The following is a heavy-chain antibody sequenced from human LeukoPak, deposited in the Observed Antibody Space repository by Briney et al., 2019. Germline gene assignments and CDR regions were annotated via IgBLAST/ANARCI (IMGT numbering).Heavy chain of an antibody. V-gene: IGHV4-4*09. Sequence: SETLSLTCTVSGGSISSYYWSWIRQPPGKDLDWIGYIYTSGSTNYNPSLKSRVTISVDTSKNQFSLKLSSVTAADTAVYYCARSGQLPPDYYYMDVWGKGTTVTVSS. CDR2: IYTSGST. CDR3: ARSGQLPPDYYYMDV. J-gene: IGHJ6*03. D-gene: IGHD2-2*01. CDR1: GGSISSYY.